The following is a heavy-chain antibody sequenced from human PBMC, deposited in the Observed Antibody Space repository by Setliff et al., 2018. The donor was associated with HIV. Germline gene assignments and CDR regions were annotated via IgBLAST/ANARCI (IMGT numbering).Heavy chain of an antibody. CDR1: GYSISSGYY. D-gene: IGHD5-18*01. J-gene: IGHJ3*02. Sequence: TLSLTCAVSGYSISSGYYWGWIRQPPGKGLEWIGTIYYNGNTFYDPSLKSRVTISIDMSKNQFSLKLTSVAAADTAVYYCAKRPGYGYPFHTWGQGTMVTVSS. CDR3: AKRPGYGYPFHT. V-gene: IGHV4-38-2*01. CDR2: IYYNGNT.